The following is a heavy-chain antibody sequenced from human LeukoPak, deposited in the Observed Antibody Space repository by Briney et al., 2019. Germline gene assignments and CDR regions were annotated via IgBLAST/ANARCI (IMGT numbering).Heavy chain of an antibody. V-gene: IGHV1-69*13. Sequence: ASVKVSCKASGGTFSSYAISWVRQAPGQGLEWMGGIIPNFGTANYAQKFQGRVTITADESTSTAYMELSSLRSEDTAVYYCARGDDILTGYYYWGQGTLVTVSS. D-gene: IGHD3-9*01. CDR2: IIPNFGTA. CDR1: GGTFSSYA. J-gene: IGHJ4*02. CDR3: ARGDDILTGYYY.